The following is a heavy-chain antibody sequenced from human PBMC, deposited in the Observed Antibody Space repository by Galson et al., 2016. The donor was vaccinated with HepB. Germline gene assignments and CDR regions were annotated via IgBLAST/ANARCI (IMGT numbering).Heavy chain of an antibody. Sequence: SLRLSCAASGFTFSSYGMHWVRQAPGKGLEWVAFISYGGNNDYYVDSVKGRFTISRDNSKNTLYLQMNSLRVEDTAVYYCASPVPLGDWGQGTLVTVSS. V-gene: IGHV3-30*12. CDR3: ASPVPLGD. D-gene: IGHD2-21*01. CDR2: ISYGGNND. J-gene: IGHJ4*02. CDR1: GFTFSSYG.